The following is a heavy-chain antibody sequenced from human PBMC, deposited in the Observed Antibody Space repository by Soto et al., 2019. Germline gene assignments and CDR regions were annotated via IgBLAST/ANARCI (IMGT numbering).Heavy chain of an antibody. V-gene: IGHV6-1*01. CDR3: ARDRFGAPPGYYYYYYGMDV. CDR2: TYYRSKWYN. CDR1: GDSVSSSSAA. J-gene: IGHJ6*02. D-gene: IGHD3-10*01. Sequence: PSQTLSLTCAISGDSVSSSSAAWNWIRQSPSRGLEWLGRTYYRSKWYNDYAVSVKSRITINPDTSKNQFSLQLNSVTPEDTAVYYCARDRFGAPPGYYYYYYGMDVWGQGTTVTVSS.